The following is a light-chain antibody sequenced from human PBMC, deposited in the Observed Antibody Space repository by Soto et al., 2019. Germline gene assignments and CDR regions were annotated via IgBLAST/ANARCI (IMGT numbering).Light chain of an antibody. J-gene: IGKJ2*01. CDR3: QQSYTTPRT. CDR1: QRIATY. Sequence: DIQMTQSPSSLSASVGDRVTITCRASQRIATYLNWYRQKPGKAPELLIYAASSLQSGVPSTFSGSGSGTDFTLTINSLQPGDFATYYCQQSYTTPRTFGQGTKLEI. CDR2: AAS. V-gene: IGKV1-39*01.